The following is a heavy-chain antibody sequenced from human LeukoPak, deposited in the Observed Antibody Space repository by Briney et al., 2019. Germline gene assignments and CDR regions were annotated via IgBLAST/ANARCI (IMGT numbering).Heavy chain of an antibody. Sequence: ASVKVSCKASGYTFTSYGISWVRQATGQGLEWMGWMNPNSGNTGYAQKFQGRVTITRNTSISTAYMELSRLRSDDTAVYYCARGPLWFGEFNWFDPWGQGTLVTVSS. CDR2: MNPNSGNT. J-gene: IGHJ5*02. CDR1: GYTFTSYG. CDR3: ARGPLWFGEFNWFDP. V-gene: IGHV1-8*03. D-gene: IGHD3-10*01.